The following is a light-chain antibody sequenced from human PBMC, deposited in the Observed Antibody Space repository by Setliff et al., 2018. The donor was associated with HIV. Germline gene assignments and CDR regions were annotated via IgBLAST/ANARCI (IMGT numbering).Light chain of an antibody. J-gene: IGLJ1*01. CDR3: CSYAGSSTCV. CDR1: SSDVGGYNY. CDR2: EVS. Sequence: QSVLTQPASVSGSPGQTITISCTGTSSDVGGYNYVSWYQQHPGKAPKLKIYEVSDRPPEVSNRFSGSKSGNTASLTISGLQAEDEADYYCCSYAGSSTCVFGTGTKVTVL. V-gene: IGLV2-23*02.